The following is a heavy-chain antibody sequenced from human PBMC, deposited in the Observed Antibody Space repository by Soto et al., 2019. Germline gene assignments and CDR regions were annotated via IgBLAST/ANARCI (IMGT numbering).Heavy chain of an antibody. Sequence: GGSLRLSCAASGFMFSAYTMNWVRQAPGKGLEWLSSISDDSSYIDYADSLRGRFTVSRDNARNSLYLQIDSQGVEDTAVYYCATPYFFNHSGPGTLVTVSS. V-gene: IGHV3-21*06. D-gene: IGHD3-10*01. CDR3: ATPYFFNH. J-gene: IGHJ5*02. CDR2: ISDDSSYI. CDR1: GFMFSAYT.